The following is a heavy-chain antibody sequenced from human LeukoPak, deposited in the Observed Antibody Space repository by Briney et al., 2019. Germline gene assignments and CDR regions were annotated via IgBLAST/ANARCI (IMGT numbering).Heavy chain of an antibody. CDR3: ARHSEVFGVGFDY. V-gene: IGHV4-59*08. CDR2: IYYSGST. D-gene: IGHD3-3*01. CDR1: GGSISSYY. Sequence: SETLSLTCTVSGGSISSYYWSWIRQPPGKGLEWIGYIYYSGSTNYNPSLKSRVTISVDTSENQFSLKLSSVTAADTAVYYCARHSEVFGVGFDYWGQGTLVTVSS. J-gene: IGHJ4*02.